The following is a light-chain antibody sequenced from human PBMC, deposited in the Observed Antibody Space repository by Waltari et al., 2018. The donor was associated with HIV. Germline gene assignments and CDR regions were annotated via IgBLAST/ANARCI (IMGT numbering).Light chain of an antibody. Sequence: DIQMTQSPSSVSASVGDRITITCRASQDLDNWLAWYQQRPGKAPKALIYKTSTLQSGVPSRFSGDGSWTESTLTISSLQPEDFATYYCQQANSFPITFGQGTRLEMK. CDR1: QDLDNW. J-gene: IGKJ5*01. V-gene: IGKV1-12*01. CDR2: KTS. CDR3: QQANSFPIT.